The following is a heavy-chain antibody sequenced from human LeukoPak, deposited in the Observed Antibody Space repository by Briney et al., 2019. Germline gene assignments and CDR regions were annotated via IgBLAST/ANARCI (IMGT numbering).Heavy chain of an antibody. CDR2: TYYRSKWYN. D-gene: IGHD6-19*01. Sequence: SQTLSLTCAISGDSVSSNTAAWNWIRQSPSRGLEWLGRTYYRSKWYNDYAISVRGRITTNSDTSKNQLSLQLNSVTPEDTAVYYCARIAVADSLVWGQGTLVIVSS. V-gene: IGHV6-1*01. J-gene: IGHJ4*02. CDR1: GDSVSSNTAA. CDR3: ARIAVADSLV.